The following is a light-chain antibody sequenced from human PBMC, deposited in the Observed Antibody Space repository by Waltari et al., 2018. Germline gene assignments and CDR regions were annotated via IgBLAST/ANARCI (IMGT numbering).Light chain of an antibody. CDR3: QQSYSPPPT. CDR2: HAS. V-gene: IGKV1-39*01. J-gene: IGKJ3*01. Sequence: IQMTQSPSSLSASLGYGANITCRASQNIGHSLDSYQQKPGRAHRLLISHASTFQNGVPSRFRGSESETHFTLAISGLQPEDFATYYCQQSYSPPPTFGPGTKVDVK. CDR1: QNIGHS.